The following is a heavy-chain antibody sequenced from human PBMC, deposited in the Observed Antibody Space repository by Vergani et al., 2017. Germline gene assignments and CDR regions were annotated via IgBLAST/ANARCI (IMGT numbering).Heavy chain of an antibody. V-gene: IGHV3-21*01. J-gene: IGHJ6*02. CDR1: GFTFSSYS. Sequence: EVQLVESGGGLVKPGGSLRLSCAASGFTFSSYSMNWVRQAPGKGLEWVSSISSSSSYIYYADSVKGRFTISRDNAKNSLYLQMNSLRAEDTAVYYCARDDTYYESSGYYYYYYGMDVWGQGTTVTVSS. CDR3: ARDDTYYESSGYYYYYYGMDV. D-gene: IGHD3-22*01. CDR2: ISSSSSYI.